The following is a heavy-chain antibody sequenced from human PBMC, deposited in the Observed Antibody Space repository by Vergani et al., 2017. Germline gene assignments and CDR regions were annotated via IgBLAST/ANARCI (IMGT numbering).Heavy chain of an antibody. CDR2: IKQDGSEK. J-gene: IGHJ4*02. V-gene: IGHV3-7*01. Sequence: VQLVESGGGVVQPGRSLRLSCAASGFTFSSYAMHWVRQAPGKGLEWVANIKQDGSEKYYVDSVKGRFTISRDNAKNSLYLQMNSLRAEDTAVYYCARLHDYGVHFDYWGQGTLVTVSS. CDR3: ARLHDYGVHFDY. D-gene: IGHD4-17*01. CDR1: GFTFSSYA.